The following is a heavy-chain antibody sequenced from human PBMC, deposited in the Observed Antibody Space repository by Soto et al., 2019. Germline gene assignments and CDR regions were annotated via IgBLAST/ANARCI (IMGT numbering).Heavy chain of an antibody. J-gene: IGHJ4*02. CDR3: ASPPTEDSSGYYYPFDY. CDR1: GFTFSSYS. D-gene: IGHD3-22*01. Sequence: SGGSLRLSCAASGFTFSSYSMNWVRQAPGKGLEWVSSISSSSYIYYADSVKGRFTISRDNAKNSLYLQMNSLRAEDTAVYYCASPPTEDSSGYYYPFDYWGQGTLVTVSS. V-gene: IGHV3-21*01. CDR2: ISSSSYI.